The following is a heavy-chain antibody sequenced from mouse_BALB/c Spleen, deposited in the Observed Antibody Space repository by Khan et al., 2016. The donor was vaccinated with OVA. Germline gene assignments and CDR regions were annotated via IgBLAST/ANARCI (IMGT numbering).Heavy chain of an antibody. V-gene: IGHV2-3*01. D-gene: IGHD4-1*01. Sequence: QVRLQQSGPGLVAPSQSLSITCTVSGFSLTNYGVNWVRQPPGKGLEWLGVIWGDGSTNYHSALISRLSIKKDNSKSQVFLNLNSLQTDDTATYYCGKWGTGYYAMDYWGQGTSVTVSS. CDR1: GFSLTNYG. J-gene: IGHJ4*01. CDR3: GKWGTGYYAMDY. CDR2: IWGDGST.